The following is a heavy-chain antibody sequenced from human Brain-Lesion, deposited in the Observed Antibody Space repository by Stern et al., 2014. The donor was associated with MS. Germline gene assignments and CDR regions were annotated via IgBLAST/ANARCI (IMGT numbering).Heavy chain of an antibody. CDR2: INPNTGGT. Sequence: QMQLAQSGAEVKKPGASVKVSCKTSGYIFTGYYIHWVRQAPGQGLEWMAWINPNTGGTKYAQKFQGRVTMSRGTSISTAYVELSSLTSDDTAVYYCARDQRGITIFGVVTDYYYLGMDVWGQGTTVTVSS. CDR3: ARDQRGITIFGVVTDYYYLGMDV. CDR1: GYIFTGYY. V-gene: IGHV1-2*02. D-gene: IGHD3-3*01. J-gene: IGHJ6*02.